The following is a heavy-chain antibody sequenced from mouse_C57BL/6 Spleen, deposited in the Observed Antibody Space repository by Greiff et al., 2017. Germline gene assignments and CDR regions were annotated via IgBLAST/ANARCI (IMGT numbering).Heavy chain of an antibody. CDR3: AREEKDYAMDY. J-gene: IGHJ4*01. CDR2: IYPRSGNT. CDR1: GYTFTSYG. V-gene: IGHV1-81*01. Sequence: QVQLKESGAELARPGASVKLSCKASGYTFTSYGISWVKQRTGQGLEWIGEIYPRSGNTYYNEKFKGKATLTADKSSSTAYMELRSLTSEDSAVYFCAREEKDYAMDYWGQGTSVTVSS.